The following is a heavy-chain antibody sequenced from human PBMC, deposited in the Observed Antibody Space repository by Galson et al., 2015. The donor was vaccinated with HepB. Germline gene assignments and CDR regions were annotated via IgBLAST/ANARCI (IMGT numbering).Heavy chain of an antibody. V-gene: IGHV1-3*01. CDR2: INAGNGNT. CDR3: ASDGTYYYGSGCMDV. CDR1: GYTFTSYA. J-gene: IGHJ6*02. Sequence: SVKVSCKASGYTFTSYAMHWVRQAPGQRLEWMGWINAGNGNTKYSQKFQGRVTITRDTSASTAYMELSSLRSEDTAVYYCASDGTYYYGSGCMDVWGQGTTVTVSS. D-gene: IGHD3-10*01.